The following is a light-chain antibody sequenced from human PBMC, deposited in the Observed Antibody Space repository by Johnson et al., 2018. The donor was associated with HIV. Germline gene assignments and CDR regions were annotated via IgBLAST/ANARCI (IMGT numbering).Light chain of an antibody. CDR2: ENN. CDR3: GTWDNSLNSPV. CDR1: SSNIGNNY. J-gene: IGLJ1*01. Sequence: QSVLTQPPSVSAAPGQKVTISCSGSSSNIGNNYVSWYQQLPGTAPKLLIYENNKRPSGITDRFSGYKSGTSATLGITGLQTGDEADYYCGTWDNSLNSPVFGTGTKVTVL. V-gene: IGLV1-51*02.